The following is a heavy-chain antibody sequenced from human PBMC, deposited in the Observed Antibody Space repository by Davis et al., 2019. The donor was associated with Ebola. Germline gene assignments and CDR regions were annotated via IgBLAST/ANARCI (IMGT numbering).Heavy chain of an antibody. J-gene: IGHJ4*02. CDR3: ARGLPSSCEDY. V-gene: IGHV1-18*04. CDR1: GYTFTSYY. CDR2: ISAYNGNT. Sequence: AASVKVSCKASGYTFTSYYMHWVRQAPGQGLEWMGWISAYNGNTNYAQKLQGRVTMTTDTSTSTAYMELRSLRSDDTAVYYCARGLPSSCEDYWGQGTLVTVSS. D-gene: IGHD6-13*01.